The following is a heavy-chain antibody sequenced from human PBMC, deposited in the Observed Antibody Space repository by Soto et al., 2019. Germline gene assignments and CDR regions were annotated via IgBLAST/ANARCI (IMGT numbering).Heavy chain of an antibody. J-gene: IGHJ5*02. D-gene: IGHD6-13*01. CDR3: AKSDRYSSSWYDGFDP. Sequence: EVQLLESGGGLVQPGGSLRLSCAASGFTFSSYAMSWVRQTPGKGLEWVSAISGSGGSTYYADSVKGRFTISRDNSKNTLYLQMNSLRAEDTAVYYCAKSDRYSSSWYDGFDPWGQGTLVTVS. CDR2: ISGSGGST. V-gene: IGHV3-23*01. CDR1: GFTFSSYA.